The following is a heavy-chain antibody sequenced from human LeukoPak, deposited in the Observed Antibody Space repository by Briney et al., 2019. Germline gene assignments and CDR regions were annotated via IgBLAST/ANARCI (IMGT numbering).Heavy chain of an antibody. V-gene: IGHV4-38-2*02. J-gene: IGHJ4*02. CDR3: ARDQGGGTTPFFDY. CDR2: IYHSGST. CDR1: GYSISSGYY. D-gene: IGHD1-1*01. Sequence: SETLSLTCTVSGYSISSGYYWGWIRQPPGKGLEWIGSIYHSGSTYYNPSLKSRVTISVDTSKNQFSLKLSSVTAADTAVYYCARDQGGGTTPFFDYWGQGTLVTVSS.